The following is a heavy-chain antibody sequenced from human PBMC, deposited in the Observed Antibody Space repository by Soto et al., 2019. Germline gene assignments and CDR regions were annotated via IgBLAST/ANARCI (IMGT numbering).Heavy chain of an antibody. D-gene: IGHD2-21*01. CDR2: ISGSGGST. V-gene: IGHV3-23*01. Sequence: WGSLRLSCAASGFTFSSYAMSWVRQAPGKGLEWVSAISGSGGSTYYADSVKGRFTISRDNSKNTLYLQMNSLRAEDTAVYYCAKAVYCGGDCYSQSTLDYWGQGTLVTVSP. J-gene: IGHJ4*02. CDR1: GFTFSSYA. CDR3: AKAVYCGGDCYSQSTLDY.